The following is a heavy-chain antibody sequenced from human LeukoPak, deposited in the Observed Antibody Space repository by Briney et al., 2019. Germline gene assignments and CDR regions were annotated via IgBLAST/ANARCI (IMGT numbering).Heavy chain of an antibody. CDR2: IGTSSTTI. V-gene: IGHV3-48*01. CDR3: ARFAAGGSYYYYMDV. J-gene: IGHJ6*03. D-gene: IGHD6-25*01. CDR1: GFTFSSYT. Sequence: PGGSLRLSCAASGFTFSSYTMNWVRQPPGKGLEWVSNIGTSSTTIYYADSVKGRFTISRDNAKNSLYLQMNSLRADVTAVYYCARFAAGGSYYYYMDVWGKGTTVTVSS.